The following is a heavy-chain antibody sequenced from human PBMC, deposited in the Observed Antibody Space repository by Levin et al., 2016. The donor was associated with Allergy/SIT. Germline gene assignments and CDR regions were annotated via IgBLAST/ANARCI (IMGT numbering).Heavy chain of an antibody. Sequence: WVRQAPGQGLEWMGGIIPIFGTANYAQKFQGRVTITADESTSTAYMELSSLRSEDTAVYYCARVMDYDYVWGSYRPDRDDAFDIWGQGTMVTVSS. CDR3: ARVMDYDYVWGSYRPDRDDAFDI. CDR2: IIPIFGTA. V-gene: IGHV1-69*01. J-gene: IGHJ3*02. D-gene: IGHD3-16*02.